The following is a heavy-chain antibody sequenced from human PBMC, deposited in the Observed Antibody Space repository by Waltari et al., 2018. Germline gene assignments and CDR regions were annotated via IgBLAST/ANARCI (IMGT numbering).Heavy chain of an antibody. CDR3: ASDYCDSSGYYSDY. CDR2: INHSGST. CDR1: GGSFSGYY. Sequence: QVQLQQWGAGLLKPSETLSLTCAVYGGSFSGYYWSWIRQPPGKGLEWIGEINHSGSTNYNPSLKSRVTISVDTSKNQFSLKLSSVTAADTAVYYCASDYCDSSGYYSDYWGQGTLVTVSS. V-gene: IGHV4-34*01. D-gene: IGHD3-22*01. J-gene: IGHJ4*02.